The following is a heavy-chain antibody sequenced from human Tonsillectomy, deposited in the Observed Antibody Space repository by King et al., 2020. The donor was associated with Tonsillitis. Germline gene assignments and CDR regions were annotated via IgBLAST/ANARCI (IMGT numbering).Heavy chain of an antibody. D-gene: IGHD3-10*01. V-gene: IGHV3-48*01. J-gene: IGHJ4*02. CDR3: ASARMMRGGITHFAQ. CDR2: IYSSGTNI. CDR1: GVTFSSQS. Sequence: VQLVESGGGLVQPGGFLRLSCIVSGVTFSSQSMSWVRQAPGKGLEWVSYIYSSGTNIYYADSVRGRFTISRDNGKHSLYLYINSLTAEDTGVYYCASARMMRGGITHFAQWGQGTLVTLSS.